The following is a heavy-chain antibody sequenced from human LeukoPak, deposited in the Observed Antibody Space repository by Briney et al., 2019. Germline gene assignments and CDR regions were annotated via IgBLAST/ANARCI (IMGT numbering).Heavy chain of an antibody. CDR3: ARAREDFWTYAFDI. D-gene: IGHD3/OR15-3a*01. Sequence: SETLSLTCTVSGGSISSYYWSWIRQPPGKGLEWIGYIYYSGSTNYNPSLKSRVTISVDTSKNQFSLKLSSVTAADTAVYYCARAREDFWTYAFDIWGQGTMVTVSS. CDR2: IYYSGST. J-gene: IGHJ3*02. CDR1: GGSISSYY. V-gene: IGHV4-59*12.